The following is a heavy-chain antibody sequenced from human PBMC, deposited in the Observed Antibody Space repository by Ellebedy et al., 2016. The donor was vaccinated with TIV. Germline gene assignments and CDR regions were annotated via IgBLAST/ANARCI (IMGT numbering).Heavy chain of an antibody. V-gene: IGHV1-18*01. CDR1: GYTFTSYG. CDR2: ISAYNGNT. J-gene: IGHJ4*02. CDR3: AREDSIVVVPAAIVSDY. Sequence: AASVKVSCKASGYTFTSYGISWVRQAPGQGLEWMGWISAYNGNTNYAQKLQGRVTMTTDTSTNTAYMELRSLRSDDTAVYYCAREDSIVVVPAAIVSDYWGQGTLVTVSS. D-gene: IGHD2-2*01.